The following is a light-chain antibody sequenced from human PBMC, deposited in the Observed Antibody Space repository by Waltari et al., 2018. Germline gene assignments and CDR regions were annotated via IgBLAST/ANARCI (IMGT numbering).Light chain of an antibody. V-gene: IGKV3-11*01. J-gene: IGKJ1*01. CDR1: QSVGTS. CDR2: DAS. Sequence: EIVLTQSPVTLSLSPGDRATLSCRASQSVGTSLAWYQQRPGQPPRLLIFDASKRAPGIPARFSCRGSETDFTLTISNREPEDFAVYYCQQRSTWWTFGQGTRVEIK. CDR3: QQRSTWWT.